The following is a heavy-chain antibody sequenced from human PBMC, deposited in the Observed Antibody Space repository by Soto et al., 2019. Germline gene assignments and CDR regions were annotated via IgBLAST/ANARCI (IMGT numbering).Heavy chain of an antibody. V-gene: IGHV3-73*01. CDR2: IRSKANSYAT. CDR1: GFTFSGSA. D-gene: IGHD3-10*01. Sequence: GGSLRLSCAASGFTFSGSAIHWVRQASGKGLEWVGRIRSKANSYATAYVASLEGRFTISRDDSKNTAYLQMNSLKTEDTAVYYCTRGYGSGNPDYWGQGTLVTVSS. J-gene: IGHJ4*02. CDR3: TRGYGSGNPDY.